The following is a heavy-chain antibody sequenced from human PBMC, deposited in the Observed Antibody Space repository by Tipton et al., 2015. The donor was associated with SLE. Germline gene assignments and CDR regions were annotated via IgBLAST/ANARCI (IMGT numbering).Heavy chain of an antibody. V-gene: IGHV4-31*02. CDR2: IHHSGDT. CDR3: ARSGESVDMDGMDV. CDR1: GGSIRSGGYY. D-gene: IGHD2-15*01. J-gene: IGHJ6*02. Sequence: LRLSCTVFGGSIRSGGYYWSWIRQHPGKGLEWIGYIHHSGDTYYNLSLKSRLGISVDTSENQFSLRLNSVSAADTAVYYCARSGESVDMDGMDVWGQGTTVTVS.